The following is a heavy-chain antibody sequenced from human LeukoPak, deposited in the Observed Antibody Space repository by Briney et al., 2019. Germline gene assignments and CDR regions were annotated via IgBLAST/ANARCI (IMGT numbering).Heavy chain of an antibody. Sequence: GESLRISCKGSGYSFTSYWIGWVRQMPGKGLEWMGIIYPGDSDTRYSPSFQGQVTTSADKSISTAYLQWSSLKASDTAMYYCARHRRGYSGYVDYWGQGTLVTVSS. CDR1: GYSFTSYW. CDR3: ARHRRGYSGYVDY. J-gene: IGHJ4*02. V-gene: IGHV5-51*01. D-gene: IGHD5-12*01. CDR2: IYPGDSDT.